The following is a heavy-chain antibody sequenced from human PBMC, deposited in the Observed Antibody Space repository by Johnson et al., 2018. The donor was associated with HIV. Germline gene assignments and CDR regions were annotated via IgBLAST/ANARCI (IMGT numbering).Heavy chain of an antibody. CDR1: GFTFSSYA. V-gene: IGHV3-30*04. D-gene: IGHD6-6*01. Sequence: QVQLVESGGGVVQPGRSLRLSCAASGFTFSSYAMHWVRQAPAKGLEWVAVISYDGSNKYYADSVKGRFTISRDNSKNTLYLQMNSLRAEDTAVYYCARVGQKLVPVPRGAFDIWGQGTMVTVSS. CDR3: ARVGQKLVPVPRGAFDI. CDR2: ISYDGSNK. J-gene: IGHJ3*02.